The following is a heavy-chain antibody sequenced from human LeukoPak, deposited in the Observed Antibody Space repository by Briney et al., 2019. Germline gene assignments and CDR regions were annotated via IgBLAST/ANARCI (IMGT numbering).Heavy chain of an antibody. CDR1: GGSFSGYY. CDR2: INHSGST. V-gene: IGHV4-34*01. D-gene: IGHD3-10*01. Sequence: SETLSLTCAVYGGSFSGYYWSWIRQPPGKGLEWIGEINHSGSTNYNPSLKSRVTISVDKSKNQFSLKLSSVTAADTAVYYCARGGDYYGSGSYLSYWGQGTLVTVSS. J-gene: IGHJ4*02. CDR3: ARGGDYYGSGSYLSY.